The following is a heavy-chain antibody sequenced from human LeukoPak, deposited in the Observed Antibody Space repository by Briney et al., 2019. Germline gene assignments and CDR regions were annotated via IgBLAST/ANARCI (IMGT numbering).Heavy chain of an antibody. J-gene: IGHJ4*02. V-gene: IGHV3-33*01. D-gene: IGHD3/OR15-3a*01. CDR3: ARHKDWTFDY. CDR2: IWYDGSNK. Sequence: PGGSLRLSCAASGFTFGSYDMHWVRQAPGKGLEWVAVIWYDGSNKYYAGSVKGRFTISRDISKNTLYLQMNSLRAEDTAVYYCARHKDWTFDYWGQGTLVTVSS. CDR1: GFTFGSYD.